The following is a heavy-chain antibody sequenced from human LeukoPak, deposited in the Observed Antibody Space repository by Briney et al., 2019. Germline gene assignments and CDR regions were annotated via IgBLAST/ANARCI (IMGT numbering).Heavy chain of an antibody. CDR3: ARDGLRFLEWLLQYNWFDP. CDR1: GYTFTSYA. J-gene: IGHJ5*02. Sequence: ASVKVSCKASGYTFTSYAMHWARQAPGQRLEWMGWINAGNGNTKYSQKFQGRVTITRDTSASTAYMELSSLRSEDTAVYYCARDGLRFLEWLLQYNWFDPWGQGTLVTVSS. CDR2: INAGNGNT. V-gene: IGHV1-3*01. D-gene: IGHD3-3*01.